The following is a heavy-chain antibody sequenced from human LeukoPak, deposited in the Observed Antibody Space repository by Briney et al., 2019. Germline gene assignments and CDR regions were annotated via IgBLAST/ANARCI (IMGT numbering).Heavy chain of an antibody. V-gene: IGHV4-59*01. CDR1: GGSISSYY. CDR3: ARGDRKFVLVLGRIDY. Sequence: SETLSLTCTVSGGSISSYYWSWIRQPPGKGLEWIGYIYYSGSTNYNPSLKSRVTISVDTSKNQFSLKLSSVTAADTAVYYCARGDRKFVLVLGRIDYWGQGTLVTVSS. J-gene: IGHJ4*02. D-gene: IGHD4/OR15-4a*01. CDR2: IYYSGST.